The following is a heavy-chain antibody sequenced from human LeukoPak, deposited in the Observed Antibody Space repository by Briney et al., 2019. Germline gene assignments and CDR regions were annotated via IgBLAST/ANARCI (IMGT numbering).Heavy chain of an antibody. V-gene: IGHV3-9*01. CDR2: ITWNSHSI. CDR1: GFTFDDYD. D-gene: IGHD3-10*01. Sequence: PGGSLRLSRAASGFTFDDYDMHWVRQAPGKGLEWVSGITWNSHSIAYADSVKGRFTISRDNAKNSLYLQMNSLRAEDTAVYYCARSGAAYYYGSGSYYYYYYGMDVWGQGTTVTVSS. CDR3: ARSGAAYYYGSGSYYYYYYGMDV. J-gene: IGHJ6*02.